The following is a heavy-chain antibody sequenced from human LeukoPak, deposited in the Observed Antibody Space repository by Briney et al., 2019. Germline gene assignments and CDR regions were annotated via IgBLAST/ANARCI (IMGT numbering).Heavy chain of an antibody. CDR2: IYYSESI. CDR1: GGSISSTSYY. Sequence: SETLSLTCTVSGGSISSTSYYWGCIRQPPGKGLEWIGSIYYSESISYNPSLKSRVTISVDTSKNQFSLKLSSVTAADTAVYYCARQGGGIDYWGQGTLVTVSS. D-gene: IGHD3-16*01. V-gene: IGHV4-39*01. CDR3: ARQGGGIDY. J-gene: IGHJ4*02.